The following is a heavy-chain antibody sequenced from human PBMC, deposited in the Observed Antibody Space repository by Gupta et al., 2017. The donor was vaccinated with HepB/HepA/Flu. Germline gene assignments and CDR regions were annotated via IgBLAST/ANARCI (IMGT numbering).Heavy chain of an antibody. CDR1: GFTFSGSA. J-gene: IGHJ4*02. D-gene: IGHD1-26*01. CDR2: IRSKADNYAT. V-gene: IGHV3-73*02. CDR3: TRRIASYGLDY. Sequence: EVQLVESGGGLVQSGGSLKLSCAASGFTFSGSAMRWVRQASGKGLEWVGRIRSKADNYATAYAASVRGRFTISRDDSKHTAYLQVNSLKTEDTAVYYCTRRIASYGLDYWGQGTLVTVSS.